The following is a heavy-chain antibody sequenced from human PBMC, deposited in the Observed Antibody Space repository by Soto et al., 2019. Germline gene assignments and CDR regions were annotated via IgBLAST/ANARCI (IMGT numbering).Heavy chain of an antibody. D-gene: IGHD2-21*02. CDR3: ARPRLSAYCGGDCHNWFDP. Sequence: SETLSLTCTVSGGSISSSSYYWGWIRQPPGKGLEWIGSIYYSGSTYYNPSLKSRVTISVDTSKNQFSLKLSSVTAADTAVYYCARPRLSAYCGGDCHNWFDPWGQGTLVTVSS. CDR2: IYYSGST. CDR1: GGSISSSSYY. V-gene: IGHV4-39*01. J-gene: IGHJ5*02.